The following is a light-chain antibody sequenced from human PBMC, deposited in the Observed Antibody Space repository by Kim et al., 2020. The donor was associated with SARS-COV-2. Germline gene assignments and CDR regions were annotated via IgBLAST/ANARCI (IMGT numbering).Light chain of an antibody. J-gene: IGKJ4*01. CDR2: GAS. V-gene: IGKV3-20*01. Sequence: YPGENATVACRASQSVSSNYVAWYQQKPGQAPRLLIHGASSRPTGIPDRFSGSGSGTDFTLTISRLEPGDFAVYYCQQYGGSPLTFGGGTKVDIK. CDR1: QSVSSNY. CDR3: QQYGGSPLT.